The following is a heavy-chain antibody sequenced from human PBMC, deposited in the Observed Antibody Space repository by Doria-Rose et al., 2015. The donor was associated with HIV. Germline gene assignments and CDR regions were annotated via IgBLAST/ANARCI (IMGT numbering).Heavy chain of an antibody. CDR1: GFSLTTLGVC. V-gene: IGHV2-70*11. CDR3: ARVGGDYDSSAYYAF. CDR2: VDWDDDK. J-gene: IGHJ4*02. D-gene: IGHD3-22*01. Sequence: TLTCSFTGFSLTTLGVCVSWIRQPPGKALEWLARVDWDDDKYYSTSLKTRLSISKDTSKNQVVLTMTNMDPDETATYYCARVGGDYDSSAYYAFWVQGTLVTVSS.